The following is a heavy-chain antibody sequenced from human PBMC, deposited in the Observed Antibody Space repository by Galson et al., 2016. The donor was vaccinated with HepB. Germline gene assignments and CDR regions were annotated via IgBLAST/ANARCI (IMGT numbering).Heavy chain of an antibody. V-gene: IGHV1-46*01. Sequence: SVKVSCKAPGYTFTSCSMHWVRQAPGQGPEWMGIIHPSGGYTRYAQNFQGRVTMTRDTSTSTVYMELSRLKSEDTAMYYCARDNTRWSFDPWGQGTLVTISS. J-gene: IGHJ5*02. CDR3: ARDNTRWSFDP. CDR2: IHPSGGYT. D-gene: IGHD2-15*01. CDR1: GYTFTSCS.